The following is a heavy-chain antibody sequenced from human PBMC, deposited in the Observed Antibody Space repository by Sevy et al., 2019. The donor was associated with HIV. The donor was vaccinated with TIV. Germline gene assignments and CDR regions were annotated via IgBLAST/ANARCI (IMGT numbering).Heavy chain of an antibody. CDR2: ISGSQYMI. CDR3: ARDLGTGYFDF. CDR1: GFTFSDYY. D-gene: IGHD1-26*01. V-gene: IGHV3-11*01. Sequence: GGSLRLSCAASGFTFSDYYMSWIRQAPGKGLEWISYISGSQYMIYYADSVKGRFTISRDDAKNSLYLQMNSLRPEHSAVYFCARDLGTGYFDFWGQGTLVTVSS. J-gene: IGHJ4*02.